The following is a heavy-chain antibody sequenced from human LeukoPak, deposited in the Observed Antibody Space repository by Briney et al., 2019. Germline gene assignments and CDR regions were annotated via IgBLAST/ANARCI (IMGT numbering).Heavy chain of an antibody. D-gene: IGHD3-22*01. Sequence: ASVKVSCKASGYTFTSYYMHWVRQAPGQGLEWMGGIIPIFGTANYAQKFQGRVTITADESTSTAYMELSSLRSEDTAVYYCARDRHNYYDSSGYYSCDYWGQGTLVTVSS. V-gene: IGHV1-69*13. J-gene: IGHJ4*02. CDR1: GYTFTSYY. CDR3: ARDRHNYYDSSGYYSCDY. CDR2: IIPIFGTA.